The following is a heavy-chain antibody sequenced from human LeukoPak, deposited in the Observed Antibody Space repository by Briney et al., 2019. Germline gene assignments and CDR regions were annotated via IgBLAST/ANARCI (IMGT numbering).Heavy chain of an antibody. Sequence: GSLRLSCAASGFSFSSYEMNWVRQAPGKGLEWIGEINHSGSTNYNPSLKSRVTISVDTSKNQFSLKLSSVTAADTAVYYCARGLSRDCSGGSCYSGYFDYWGQGTLVTVSS. D-gene: IGHD2-15*01. CDR2: INHSGST. V-gene: IGHV4-34*01. CDR3: ARGLSRDCSGGSCYSGYFDY. J-gene: IGHJ4*02. CDR1: GFSFSSYE.